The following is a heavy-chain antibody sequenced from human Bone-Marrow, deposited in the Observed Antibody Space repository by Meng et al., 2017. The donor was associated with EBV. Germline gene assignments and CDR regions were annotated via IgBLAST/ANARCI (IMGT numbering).Heavy chain of an antibody. CDR2: ISAYNGNT. Sequence: QVQLVQSGAEVKKPGASVKVSCKASGYTFTSYGISWVRQAPGQGLEWMGWISAYNGNTNYAQKLQGRVTTTTDTSTSTAYMELRSLRSDDTAVYYCARDDIVVVVAATGFDYWGQGTLVIVSS. V-gene: IGHV1-18*01. D-gene: IGHD2-15*01. J-gene: IGHJ4*02. CDR3: ARDDIVVVVAATGFDY. CDR1: GYTFTSYG.